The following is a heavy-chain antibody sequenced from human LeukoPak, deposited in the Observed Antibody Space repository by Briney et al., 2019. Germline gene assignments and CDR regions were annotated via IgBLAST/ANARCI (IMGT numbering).Heavy chain of an antibody. CDR1: GYTFTGYY. CDR3: ARDPSYSSGWYRAIGN. CDR2: INPNSGGT. V-gene: IGHV1-2*02. J-gene: IGHJ4*02. Sequence: ASVKVSCKASGYTFTGYYMHWVRQAPGQGLEWMGWINPNSGGTNYAQKFQGRVTMTRDTSINTAYMELSRLRSDDTAVYYCARDPSYSSGWYRAIGNWGQGTLVTVSS. D-gene: IGHD6-19*01.